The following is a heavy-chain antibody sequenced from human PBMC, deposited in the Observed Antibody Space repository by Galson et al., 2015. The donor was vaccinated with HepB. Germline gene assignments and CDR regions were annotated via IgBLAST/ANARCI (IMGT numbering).Heavy chain of an antibody. CDR3: ARVRWGYCSSTSCYHYYYYYMDV. Sequence: SVKVSCKASGYTFTSYYMHWVRLAPGQGLEWMGGIIPIFGTANYAQKFQGRVTITADESTSTAYMELSSLRSEDTAVYYCARVRWGYCSSTSCYHYYYYYMDVWGKGTTVTVSS. CDR1: GYTFTSYY. D-gene: IGHD2-2*01. V-gene: IGHV1-69*13. J-gene: IGHJ6*03. CDR2: IIPIFGTA.